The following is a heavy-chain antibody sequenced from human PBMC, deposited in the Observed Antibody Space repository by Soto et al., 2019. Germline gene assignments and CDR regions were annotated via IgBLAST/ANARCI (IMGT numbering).Heavy chain of an antibody. V-gene: IGHV3-15*01. D-gene: IGHD3-10*01. CDR3: ATGHPIYYAAAHLAY. J-gene: IGHJ4*02. CDR1: GFTFTNAW. CDR2: IKSKTDGGTT. Sequence: EVQLVESGGGLVKPGGSLRLSCEASGFTFTNAWMSWVRQAPGKGLAWVGRIKSKTDGGTTDYAAPVKGRFTISRDDSKDTLYLQMNSLKTEDTAVYYCATGHPIYYAAAHLAYWGQGTLVTVSS.